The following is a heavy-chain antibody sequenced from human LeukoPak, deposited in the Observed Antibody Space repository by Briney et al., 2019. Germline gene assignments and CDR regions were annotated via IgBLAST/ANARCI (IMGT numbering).Heavy chain of an antibody. J-gene: IGHJ4*02. CDR3: ARLSVYGGNSPARPVDY. V-gene: IGHV4-59*01. CDR2: IYDSGDT. D-gene: IGHD4-23*01. CDR1: GGSISSYY. Sequence: SETLSLTCTVSGGSISSYYWSWVRQPPGKGLEWIGYIYDSGDTNCNPSLKSRVTISVDASRNQFSLRLSSVTAADTAVYYCARLSVYGGNSPARPVDYCGQGTLVTVSS.